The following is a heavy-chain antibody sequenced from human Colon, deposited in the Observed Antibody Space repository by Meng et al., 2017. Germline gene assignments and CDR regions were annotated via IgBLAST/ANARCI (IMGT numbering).Heavy chain of an antibody. Sequence: QVQLQESGPGLVKPSETLSLTCNVSDGSISNYFWSWIRQPVGKGLEWIGRIYTSGTTNYSPSLKSRATMSVDTSKNQFSLNLSSVTAADTAMYYCARENVSGSYRPLDYWGQGTLVTVSS. CDR3: ARENVSGSYRPLDY. CDR1: DGSISNYF. J-gene: IGHJ4*02. CDR2: IYTSGTT. V-gene: IGHV4-4*07. D-gene: IGHD3-10*01.